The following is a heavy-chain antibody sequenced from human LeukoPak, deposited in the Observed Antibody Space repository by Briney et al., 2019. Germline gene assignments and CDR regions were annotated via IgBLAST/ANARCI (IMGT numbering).Heavy chain of an antibody. Sequence: GGSLRLSCAASGFTFSSYSMNWVRQAPGKGLEWVSSISSSSSYIYYADSVKGRFTISRDNAKNSLYLQMNSVRAEDTAVYYCARDYGSGSYNWFDPWGQETLVTVSS. D-gene: IGHD3-10*01. J-gene: IGHJ5*02. V-gene: IGHV3-21*01. CDR1: GFTFSSYS. CDR3: ARDYGSGSYNWFDP. CDR2: ISSSSSYI.